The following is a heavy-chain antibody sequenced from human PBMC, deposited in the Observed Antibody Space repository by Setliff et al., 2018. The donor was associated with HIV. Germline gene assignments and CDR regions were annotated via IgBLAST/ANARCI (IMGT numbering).Heavy chain of an antibody. J-gene: IGHJ6*03. D-gene: IGHD1-26*01. V-gene: IGHV1-46*01. CDR1: GYTFTNFY. CDR3: ARGGHYSGSYLPRDYYMDV. CDR2: INPSGGTT. Sequence: ASVKVSCKASGYTFTNFYIHWVRQAPGQGLKWLGMINPSGGTTTYAQKFQGRVTMTSDTSTSTVYTDLSSLGSEDTAVYYCARGGHYSGSYLPRDYYMDVWGKGTTVTVSS.